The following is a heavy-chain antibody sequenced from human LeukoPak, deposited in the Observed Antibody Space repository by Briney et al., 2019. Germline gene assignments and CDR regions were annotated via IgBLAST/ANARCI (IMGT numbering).Heavy chain of an antibody. CDR2: IFYSGST. CDR3: ARHDDILTGLGY. D-gene: IGHD3-9*01. V-gene: IGHV4-59*08. CDR1: GDSISSYY. J-gene: IGHJ4*02. Sequence: PSETLSLTCTVSGDSISSYYWSWIRQPPGKGLEWIGYIFYSGSTNYSPSLKSRVTIPVDTSKNHFSLRLSSVTAADTAVYYCARHDDILTGLGYWGQGTLVTVSS.